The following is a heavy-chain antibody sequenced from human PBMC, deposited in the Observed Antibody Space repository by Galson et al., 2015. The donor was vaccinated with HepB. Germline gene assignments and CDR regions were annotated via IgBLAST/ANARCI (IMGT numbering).Heavy chain of an antibody. Sequence: SLRLSCAASGFTFSSYAMSWLRQAPREGLEWVSTISGSGDRTYYADSVKGRFTISRDNSENTLYLQMNSLRAEDTAIFYCAKDLLTATTPDYWGQGTLVTVSS. CDR2: ISGSGDRT. J-gene: IGHJ4*02. CDR3: AKDLLTATTPDY. V-gene: IGHV3-23*01. D-gene: IGHD2-21*02. CDR1: GFTFSSYA.